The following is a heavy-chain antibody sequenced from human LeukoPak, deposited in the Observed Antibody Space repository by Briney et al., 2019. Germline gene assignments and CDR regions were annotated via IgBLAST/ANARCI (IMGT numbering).Heavy chain of an antibody. J-gene: IGHJ4*02. CDR3: ARGKSDDGDYYPYFDY. CDR1: GGSISSYY. V-gene: IGHV4-59*01. D-gene: IGHD4-17*01. Sequence: SETLSLTCTVSGGSISSYYWSWIRQPPGKGLEWIGYIYYSGSTNYNPSLKSRVTISVDTSKNQFSLKLSSVTAADTAVYYCARGKSDDGDYYPYFDYWGQGTLVTVSS. CDR2: IYYSGST.